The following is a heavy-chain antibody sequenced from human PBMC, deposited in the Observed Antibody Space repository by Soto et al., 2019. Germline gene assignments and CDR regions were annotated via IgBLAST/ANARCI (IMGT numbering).Heavy chain of an antibody. CDR1: GGTFSSYS. CDR3: ARDGGRHSGGIDY. Sequence: QVQLVQSGAEVKKPGSSVTVSCKASGGTFSSYSINWVRQAPGQGLEWMGEIIPIFGTANYAQKFQGRVTITADESTSTAYMERSSLRSEDTAVYYCARDGGRHSGGIDYWGQGTLVTVSS. V-gene: IGHV1-69*01. J-gene: IGHJ4*02. CDR2: IIPIFGTA. D-gene: IGHD1-26*01.